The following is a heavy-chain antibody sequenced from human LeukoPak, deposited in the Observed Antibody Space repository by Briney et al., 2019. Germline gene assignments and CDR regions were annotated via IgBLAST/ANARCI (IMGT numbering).Heavy chain of an antibody. V-gene: IGHV3-11*01. CDR3: ARGESRVRGAIDY. D-gene: IGHD3-10*01. CDR1: GFTFSDYY. J-gene: IGHJ4*02. CDR2: ISSSGSTI. Sequence: GESLRISCAASGFTFSDYYMSWIRRAPGKGLEWVSYISSSGSTIYYADSVKGRFTISRDNAKNSLYLQMNSLRAEDTAVYYCARGESRVRGAIDYWGQGTLVTVSS.